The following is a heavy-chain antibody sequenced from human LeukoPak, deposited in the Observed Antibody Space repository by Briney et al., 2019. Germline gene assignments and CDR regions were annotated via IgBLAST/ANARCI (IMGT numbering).Heavy chain of an antibody. CDR2: MNPNSGNT. J-gene: IGHJ4*02. CDR3: ARGLGSERRKAGFDY. D-gene: IGHD1-1*01. CDR1: GYTFTSYD. V-gene: IGHV1-8*01. Sequence: ASVKVSCKASGYTFTSYDINWVRQATGQGLEWMGWMNPNSGNTGYAQKFQGRVTKTRNTSISTAYMELSSLRSEDTAVYYCARGLGSERRKAGFDYWGQGTLVTVSS.